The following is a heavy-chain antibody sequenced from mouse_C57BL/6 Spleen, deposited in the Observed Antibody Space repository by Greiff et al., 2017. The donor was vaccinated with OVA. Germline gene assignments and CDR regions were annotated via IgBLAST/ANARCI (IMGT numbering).Heavy chain of an antibody. V-gene: IGHV1-53*01. CDR3: ARFLEDGYYEGDVDY. CDR2: INPSNGGT. J-gene: IGHJ2*01. Sequence: QVQLQQPGTELVKPGASVKLSCKASGYPFTSSWMPWVKQRPGQGLEWIGNINPSNGGTNYNEKFKSKATLTVDKSSSTAYMQLSSLTSEDAAVYYCARFLEDGYYEGDVDYWGQGTTLTVSS. D-gene: IGHD2-3*01. CDR1: GYPFTSSW.